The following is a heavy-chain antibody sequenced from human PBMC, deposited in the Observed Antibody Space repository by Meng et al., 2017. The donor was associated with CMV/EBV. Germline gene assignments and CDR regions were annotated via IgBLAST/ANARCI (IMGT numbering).Heavy chain of an antibody. CDR3: TRQVDSSSWYYYYYGMDV. Sequence: GGSLRLSCAASGFTFSRSAMHWVRQASGKGLEWVGHIRSKANSYATAYAASVKGRFTISRDDSKNTAYLQMNSLKTEDTAVYYCTRQVDSSSWYYYYYGMDVWGQGTTVTVSS. CDR1: GFTFSRSA. J-gene: IGHJ6*02. V-gene: IGHV3-73*01. D-gene: IGHD6-6*01. CDR2: IRSKANSYAT.